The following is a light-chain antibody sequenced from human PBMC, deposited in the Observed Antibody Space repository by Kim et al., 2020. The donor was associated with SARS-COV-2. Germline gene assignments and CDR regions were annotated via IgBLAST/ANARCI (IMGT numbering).Light chain of an antibody. J-gene: IGKJ2*01. CDR1: QTVTSSY. V-gene: IGKV3-20*01. Sequence: ENVLTQSPGTLSLSPGERATISCRASQTVTSSYVAWYQHKRGQAPKLLIYGASTRATGVPDRFRGSGSGTDFTLTISRLDPEDFALYYCHQYGSSPQTFGQGTKLEI. CDR2: GAS. CDR3: HQYGSSPQT.